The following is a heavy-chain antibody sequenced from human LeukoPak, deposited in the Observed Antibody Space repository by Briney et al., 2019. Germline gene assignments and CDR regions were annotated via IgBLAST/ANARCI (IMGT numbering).Heavy chain of an antibody. CDR2: ISWNSGST. Sequence: PGGSLRLSCAVSGFTFDDYAMHWVRQAPGKGLEWVSGISWNSGSTYYADSVKGRFTISRDNAKNSLYLQMNSLRAEDTAVYYCARAMEHVDTAMVSFEEFDPWGQGTLVTVSS. D-gene: IGHD5-18*01. V-gene: IGHV3-9*01. CDR3: ARAMEHVDTAMVSFEEFDP. CDR1: GFTFDDYA. J-gene: IGHJ5*02.